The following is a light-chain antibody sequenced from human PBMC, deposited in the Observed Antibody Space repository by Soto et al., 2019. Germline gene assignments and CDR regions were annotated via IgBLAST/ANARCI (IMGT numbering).Light chain of an antibody. V-gene: IGKV3-20*01. Sequence: ESLLTQSPGTLSLSPGERATLSCRRTQSVTNNYFAWYQQKPGQSPRLLIYGVSSRATGIPDRFSGSGSGTDFTLTISRLEPEDFVVYYCQQYSNLPHTFGQGTKLEGK. CDR3: QQYSNLPHT. J-gene: IGKJ2*01. CDR2: GVS. CDR1: QSVTNNY.